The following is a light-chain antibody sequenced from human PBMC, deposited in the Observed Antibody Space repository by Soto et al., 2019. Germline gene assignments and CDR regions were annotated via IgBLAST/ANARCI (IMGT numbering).Light chain of an antibody. V-gene: IGLV2-23*02. CDR1: SSDVGSYNL. CDR3: CSYAGGSSYV. J-gene: IGLJ1*01. Sequence: QSALTQPASVSGSPGQSITISCTGTSSDVGSYNLVSWYQQHPGKAPKLLLYEVNKRPSGVSNRFSGSKSGNTASLTISGLQADDEAYYYCCSYAGGSSYVFGAGTKLTVL. CDR2: EVN.